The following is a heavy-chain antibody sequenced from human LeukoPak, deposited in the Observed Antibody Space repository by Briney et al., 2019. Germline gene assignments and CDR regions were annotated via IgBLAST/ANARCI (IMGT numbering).Heavy chain of an antibody. D-gene: IGHD6-13*01. Sequence: GGSLRLSCAASGFTFSSYGMHWVRQAPGKGLEWVAKIKQDGSEKFYVDSVKGRFTISRDNAKNSLYLQMNSLRAEDTALYYCAKDSYSSSWYYFDYWGQGTLVTVSS. V-gene: IGHV3-7*03. CDR3: AKDSYSSSWYYFDY. J-gene: IGHJ4*02. CDR2: IKQDGSEK. CDR1: GFTFSSYG.